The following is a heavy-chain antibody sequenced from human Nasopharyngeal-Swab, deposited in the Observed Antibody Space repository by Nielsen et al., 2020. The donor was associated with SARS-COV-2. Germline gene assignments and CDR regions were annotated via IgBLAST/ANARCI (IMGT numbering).Heavy chain of an antibody. CDR1: GFTFSSYS. J-gene: IGHJ6*02. CDR3: ARVGAADCSSTSCYAGVSWDYGMDV. V-gene: IGHV3-21*04. CDR2: ISSSSSYI. Sequence: GGSLRLSCAASGFTFSSYSMNWVRQAPGKGLEWVSSISSSSSYIYYADSVKGRFTISRDNAKDSLYLQMNSLRAEDTAVYYCARVGAADCSSTSCYAGVSWDYGMDVWGQGTTVTVSS. D-gene: IGHD2-2*01.